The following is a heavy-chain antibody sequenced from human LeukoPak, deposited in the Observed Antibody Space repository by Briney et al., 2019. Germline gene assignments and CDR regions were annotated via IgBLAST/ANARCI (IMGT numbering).Heavy chain of an antibody. D-gene: IGHD6-19*01. CDR3: ARDPPIAVAGTGYYYGMDV. V-gene: IGHV1-18*01. CDR2: ISAYNGNT. Sequence: ASVKVSCKASGGTFSSYAISWVRQAPGQGLEWMGWISAYNGNTNYAQKLQGRVTMTTDTSTSTAYMELRSLRSDDTAVYYCARDPPIAVAGTGYYYGMDVWGQGTTVTVSS. CDR1: GGTFSSYA. J-gene: IGHJ6*02.